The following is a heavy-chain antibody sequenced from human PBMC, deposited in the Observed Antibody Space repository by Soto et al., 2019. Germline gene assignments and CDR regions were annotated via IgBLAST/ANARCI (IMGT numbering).Heavy chain of an antibody. Sequence: PGGSLRLSCAASGFTFSSYAMSWVRQAPGKGLEWVSAISGSGGSTYYADSVKGRFTISRDNSKNTLYLQMNSLRAEDTAVYYCAKEAGDRGYSYGYYFDYWGQGTLVTVSS. J-gene: IGHJ4*02. D-gene: IGHD5-18*01. CDR2: ISGSGGST. CDR1: GFTFSSYA. CDR3: AKEAGDRGYSYGYYFDY. V-gene: IGHV3-23*01.